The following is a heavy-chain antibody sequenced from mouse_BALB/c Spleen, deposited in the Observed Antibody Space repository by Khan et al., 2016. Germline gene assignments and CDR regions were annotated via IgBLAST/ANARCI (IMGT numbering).Heavy chain of an antibody. J-gene: IGHJ2*01. D-gene: IGHD2-10*01. CDR2: IYPGDGNT. CDR3: TRTYYGNLDY. V-gene: IGHV1-87*01. Sequence: QVQLQQSGAELARPGASVKLSCKASGYTFTSYWMQWVKQRPGQGLEWIGAIYPGDGNTRYTQKFKGKATLTADESSSTVYIQLSSLASEDSAVYYCTRTYYGNLDYWGQGTTLTVSS. CDR1: GYTFTSYW.